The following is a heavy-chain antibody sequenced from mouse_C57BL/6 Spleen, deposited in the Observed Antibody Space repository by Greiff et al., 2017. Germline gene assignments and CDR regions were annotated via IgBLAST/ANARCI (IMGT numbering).Heavy chain of an antibody. CDR1: GYTFTSYT. Sequence: VQLQQSGAELARPGASVKMSCKASGYTFTSYTMHWVKQRPGQGLEWIGYINPCSGYTKYNQKFKDKATLTADKSSSTAYMQLSSLTSEDSAGYYCARGYYYGSSNYYAMDYWGQGTSVTVSS. CDR3: ARGYYYGSSNYYAMDY. V-gene: IGHV1-4*01. CDR2: INPCSGYT. D-gene: IGHD1-1*01. J-gene: IGHJ4*01.